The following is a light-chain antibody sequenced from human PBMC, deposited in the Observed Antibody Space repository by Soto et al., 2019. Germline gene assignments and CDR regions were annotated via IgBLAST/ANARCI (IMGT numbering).Light chain of an antibody. CDR2: EVS. CDR1: SSDVGDYNY. V-gene: IGLV2-14*01. Sequence: QSVLTQPASVSGSPGQSITISCTGTSSDVGDYNYVSWYQHHPGKAPKLIIHEVSDRPSGISNRFSGSKSGNTASLTISGLQTEDEADYYCISYTDRQSYLFGTGTKVTVL. CDR3: ISYTDRQSYL. J-gene: IGLJ1*01.